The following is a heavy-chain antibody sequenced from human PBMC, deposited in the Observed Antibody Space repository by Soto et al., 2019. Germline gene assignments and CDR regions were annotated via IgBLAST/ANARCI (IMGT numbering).Heavy chain of an antibody. Sequence: GWSLRLSCAASGFTFSSYAMSWVRQAPGKGLEWVSAISGSGGSTYYADSVKGRFTISRDNSKNTLYLQMNSLRAEDTAVYYCAKDGPYYDFWSGNPLFDYWGQGTLVTVSS. J-gene: IGHJ4*02. CDR1: GFTFSSYA. V-gene: IGHV3-23*01. D-gene: IGHD3-3*01. CDR3: AKDGPYYDFWSGNPLFDY. CDR2: ISGSGGST.